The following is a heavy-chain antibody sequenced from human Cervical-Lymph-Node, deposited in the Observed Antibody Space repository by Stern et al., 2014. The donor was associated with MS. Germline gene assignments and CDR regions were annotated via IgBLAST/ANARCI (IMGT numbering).Heavy chain of an antibody. CDR3: ARDGGYGPYFDY. CDR2: ISYDGSNK. D-gene: IGHD5-18*01. CDR1: GFTFSSYA. Sequence: VQLVESGGGVVQPGRSLRLSCAASGFTFSSYAMHWVRQAPGKGLEWVAVISYDGSNKYYADSVKGRFTIYRDNSKNTLYLQMNSLRAEDTAVYYCARDGGYGPYFDYWGQGTLVTVSS. J-gene: IGHJ4*02. V-gene: IGHV3-30*01.